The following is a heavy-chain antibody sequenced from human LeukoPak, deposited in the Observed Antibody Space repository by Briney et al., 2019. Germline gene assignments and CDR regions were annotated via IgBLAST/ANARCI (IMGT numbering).Heavy chain of an antibody. CDR2: IIPILGIA. J-gene: IGHJ6*03. Sequence: SVKVACKASGGTFSSYAISWVRQAPGQGLEWMGRIIPILGIANYAQKFQGRVTITADKSTSTAYMELSSLRSEDTAVYYCARGIVVVPAAIRGGADYYYYYMDVWGKGTTVTVSS. CDR1: GGTFSSYA. V-gene: IGHV1-69*04. D-gene: IGHD2-2*02. CDR3: ARGIVVVPAAIRGGADYYYYYMDV.